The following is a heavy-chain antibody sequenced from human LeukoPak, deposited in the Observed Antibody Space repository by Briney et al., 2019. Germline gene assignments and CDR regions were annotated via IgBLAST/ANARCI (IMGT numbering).Heavy chain of an antibody. CDR1: GFTFSDYW. D-gene: IGHD4-23*01. CDR2: INTDGSIT. Sequence: GGSLRLSCAASGFTFSDYWIHWVRQAPGKGLVWVSRINTDGSITNYADSVKGRFSISRDNAKNTLYLQMNSLRVEDTAVYYCARGRPHGNDYWGQGTLVTVSS. CDR3: ARGRPHGNDY. J-gene: IGHJ4*02. V-gene: IGHV3-74*01.